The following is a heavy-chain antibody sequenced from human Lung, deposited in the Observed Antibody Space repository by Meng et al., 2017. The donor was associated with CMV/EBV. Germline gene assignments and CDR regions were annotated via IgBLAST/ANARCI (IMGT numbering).Heavy chain of an antibody. CDR1: GYTFTGYY. V-gene: IGHV1-2*02. J-gene: IGHJ5*02. CDR2: INPSSGGT. Sequence: ASVXVSXKASGYTFTGYYMHWVRQAPGQGLEWMGWINPSSGGTNYAQKFQGRVTMTSDTSISTAYVELSRLRSDDTAVYYCARDPPPDPGIAVAGFFDPWGQGXLVTVSS. D-gene: IGHD6-19*01. CDR3: ARDPPPDPGIAVAGFFDP.